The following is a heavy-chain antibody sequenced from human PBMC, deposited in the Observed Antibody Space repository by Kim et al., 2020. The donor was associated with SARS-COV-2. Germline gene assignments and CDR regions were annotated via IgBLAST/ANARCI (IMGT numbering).Heavy chain of an antibody. Sequence: AGSGKGRFTIPRDNAQNSLYLQMNSLRAEDTAVYYCARELKSSRFGELYYWGQGTLVTVSS. V-gene: IGHV3-21*01. CDR3: ARELKSSRFGELYY. J-gene: IGHJ4*02. D-gene: IGHD3-10*01.